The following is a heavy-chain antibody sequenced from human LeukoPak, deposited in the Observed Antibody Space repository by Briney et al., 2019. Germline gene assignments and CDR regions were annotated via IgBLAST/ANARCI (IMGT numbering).Heavy chain of an antibody. J-gene: IGHJ5*01. CDR2: MRGDGSTT. CDR3: AKGRGYSGNAADS. V-gene: IGHV3-43*02. CDR1: GFAFDDYA. Sequence: GGSLRLSCAASGFAFDDYAVHWVRQAPGKGLEWVSLMRGDGSTTYYADSVKGRFTISRDNSKNSLNLQMNSLRIEDTALYYCAKGRGYSGNAADSWGQGTLVTVSS. D-gene: IGHD5-12*01.